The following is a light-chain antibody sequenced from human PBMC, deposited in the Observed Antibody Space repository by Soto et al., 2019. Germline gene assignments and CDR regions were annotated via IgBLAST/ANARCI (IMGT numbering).Light chain of an antibody. V-gene: IGKV3-20*01. CDR3: QQYGSSPTWT. CDR1: QSVSSNY. Sequence: ESVLTQSPGTLSLSPGERATLSCRASQSVSSNYLAWYQQKPGQAPRLLIYGASTRATGIPDRFSASGSGTDFTLTFSRLEPEDSAVYYCQQYGSSPTWTFGQGTKVEIK. J-gene: IGKJ1*01. CDR2: GAS.